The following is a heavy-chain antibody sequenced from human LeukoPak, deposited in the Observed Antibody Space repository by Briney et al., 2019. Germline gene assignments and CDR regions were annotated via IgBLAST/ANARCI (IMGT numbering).Heavy chain of an antibody. CDR2: IGTADDT. V-gene: IGHV3-13*01. Sequence: QPRGSLRLSCAASGFTFSSYDMHWVRQATGKGLEWVSAIGTADDTYYPGSVKGRFTISRENAKNSLYLQMNSLRVGDTAVYYCARGRCSGGSCYPYYYYYHMDVWGQGTTVTVSS. J-gene: IGHJ6*02. CDR1: GFTFSSYD. CDR3: ARGRCSGGSCYPYYYYYHMDV. D-gene: IGHD2-15*01.